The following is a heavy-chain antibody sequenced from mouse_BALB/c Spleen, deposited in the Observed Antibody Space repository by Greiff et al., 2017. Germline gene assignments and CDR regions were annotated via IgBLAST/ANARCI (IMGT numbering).Heavy chain of an antibody. CDR3: AGSHAYGYAIDY. V-gene: IGHV1-54*01. J-gene: IGHJ4*01. CDR1: GYAFTNYL. Sequence: QVQLKESGAELLRPGTSVKVSCKASGYAFTNYLIEWVRQRPGQGLEWIGVVNPGSGGTNYNETFKGKATLTADKSSSTAYMQLSSLTSADSAVYFCAGSHAYGYAIDYWGQGTSVTVSS. D-gene: IGHD1-1*01. CDR2: VNPGSGGT.